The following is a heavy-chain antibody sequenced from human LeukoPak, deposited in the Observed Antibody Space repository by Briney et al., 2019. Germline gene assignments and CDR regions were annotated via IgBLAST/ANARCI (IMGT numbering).Heavy chain of an antibody. J-gene: IGHJ4*02. CDR2: ISGSESST. Sequence: GSLRLSCAASGFTFSSYAMSWVRQAPGKGLEWVSAISGSESSTYYADSVRGRFTISRDNSKNTLYLQMNSLRSEDTAVYYCAKGQFDYWGQGTLVTVSS. V-gene: IGHV3-23*01. CDR1: GFTFSSYA. CDR3: AKGQFDY.